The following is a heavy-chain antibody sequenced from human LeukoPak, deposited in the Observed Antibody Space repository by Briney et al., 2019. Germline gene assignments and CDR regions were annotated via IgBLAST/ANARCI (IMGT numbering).Heavy chain of an antibody. CDR1: GYTFTGYY. J-gene: IGHJ4*02. Sequence: AASVKVSCKASGYTFTGYYMHWVRQAPGQGLEWMGWINPNSGNTGYAQKFQGRVTITRNTSISTAYMELSSLRSEDTAVYYCARRGGYCSGGSCYHLGYWGQGTLVTVSS. CDR3: ARRGGYCSGGSCYHLGY. V-gene: IGHV1-8*03. CDR2: INPNSGNT. D-gene: IGHD2-15*01.